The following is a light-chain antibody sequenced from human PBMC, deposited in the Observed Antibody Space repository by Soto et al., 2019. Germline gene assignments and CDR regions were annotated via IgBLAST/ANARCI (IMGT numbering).Light chain of an antibody. CDR2: GAS. CDR1: ESVSNSY. V-gene: IGKV3-20*01. CDR3: QQYTSSTWT. J-gene: IGKJ1*01. Sequence: EIVLTQSPGTLSLSPGERATLSCRASESVSNSYLAWSQQKPGQAPRLLIYGASSRATGIPDRFSGSGSGTDFPLTISRLEPEDFAVYYCQQYTSSTWTFGQGTKVEIK.